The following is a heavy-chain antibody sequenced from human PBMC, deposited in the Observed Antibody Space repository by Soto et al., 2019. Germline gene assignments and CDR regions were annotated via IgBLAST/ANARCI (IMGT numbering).Heavy chain of an antibody. Sequence: GASVKVSCKASGYTFTSYGISWVRQAPGQGLEWMGWISAYNGNTNYAQKLQGRVTMTTDTSTSTAYMELRSLRSDDTAVYYCARVLGVLFLMMRYYYNGIVVWCPAPTVTGSS. CDR3: ARVLGVLFLMMRYYYNGIVV. J-gene: IGHJ6*02. CDR1: GYTFTSYG. CDR2: ISAYNGNT. D-gene: IGHD1-1*01. V-gene: IGHV1-18*01.